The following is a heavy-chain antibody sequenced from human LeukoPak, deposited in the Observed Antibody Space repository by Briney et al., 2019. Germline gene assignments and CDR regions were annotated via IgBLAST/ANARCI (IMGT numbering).Heavy chain of an antibody. CDR2: INHSGST. D-gene: IGHD3-22*01. J-gene: IGHJ3*02. V-gene: IGHV4-34*01. CDR1: GGSFSGYY. Sequence: PSETLSLTCGVHGGSFSGYYWSWIRQPPGKGLEWIGEINHSGSTNYNPSLKRRVTISVDTSKNQFSLKLSSVTAADTAVYYCARGSERVYYDSSGYYGDAFDIWGQGTMVTVSS. CDR3: ARGSERVYYDSSGYYGDAFDI.